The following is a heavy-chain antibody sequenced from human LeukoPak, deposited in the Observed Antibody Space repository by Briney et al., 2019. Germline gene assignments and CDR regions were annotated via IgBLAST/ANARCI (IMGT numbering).Heavy chain of an antibody. Sequence: ASVKVSCKASGYTFTSYDINWVRQATGQGLEWMGWMNPNSGNTGYAQKFQGRVTMTRNTSISTAYMELSSLRSEDTAVYYCARGYHYDSSGYCLNFDYWGQGTLVTVSS. CDR2: MNPNSGNT. CDR3: ARGYHYDSSGYCLNFDY. V-gene: IGHV1-8*01. D-gene: IGHD3-22*01. J-gene: IGHJ4*02. CDR1: GYTFTSYD.